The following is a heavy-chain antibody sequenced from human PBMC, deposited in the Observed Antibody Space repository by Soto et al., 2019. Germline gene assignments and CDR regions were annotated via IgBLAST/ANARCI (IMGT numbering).Heavy chain of an antibody. V-gene: IGHV1-69*01. D-gene: IGHD1-20*01. J-gene: IGHJ6*02. CDR2: IIPIFGTA. CDR3: ARDSPRIIGTSGEGYYYGIDL. Sequence: QVQLVQSGAEVQKPGSSVKVSCKASGGTFSSYAISWVRQAPGQGLEWMGGIIPIFGTANYAQKFQGRVTITAAESTRQAHMQMSRLRSEDTAVYYCARDSPRIIGTSGEGYYYGIDLWGQGTTVPVSS. CDR1: GGTFSSYA.